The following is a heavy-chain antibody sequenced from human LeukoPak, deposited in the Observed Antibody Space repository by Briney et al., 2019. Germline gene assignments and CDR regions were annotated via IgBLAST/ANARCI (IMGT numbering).Heavy chain of an antibody. D-gene: IGHD3-10*01. CDR3: ARVGDGSGNYYFYFDY. CDR2: ISGSGGST. Sequence: GGSLRLSCAASGFTFSSYAMSWVRQAPGKGLEWVSAISGSGGSTYYADSVKGRFTISRDNAKNSVYLQMSSLRAEDTAVYYCARVGDGSGNYYFYFDYWGQGTLVTVSS. V-gene: IGHV3-23*01. CDR1: GFTFSSYA. J-gene: IGHJ4*02.